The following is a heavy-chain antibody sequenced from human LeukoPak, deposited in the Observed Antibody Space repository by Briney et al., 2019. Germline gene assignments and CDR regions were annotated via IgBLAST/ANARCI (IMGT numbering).Heavy chain of an antibody. CDR3: AKASGSYSVYYYGMDV. CDR1: GFIFTKYG. V-gene: IGHV3-30*02. Sequence: GESLRLSCTTSGFIFTKYGMHWLRQAPGKGLEWVAPIQFDGSNRYYADSVKGRFTISRDISKNTLYLQMNRLRAEDTALYYCAKASGSYSVYYYGMDVWGQGTTVTVSS. J-gene: IGHJ6*02. D-gene: IGHD1-26*01. CDR2: IQFDGSNR.